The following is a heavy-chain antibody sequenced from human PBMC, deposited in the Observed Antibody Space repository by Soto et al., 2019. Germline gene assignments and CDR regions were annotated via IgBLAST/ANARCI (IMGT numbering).Heavy chain of an antibody. CDR1: GFTFSSYG. Sequence: QVQLVESGGGVVQPGRSLRLSCAASGFTFSSYGMHWVRQAPGKGLEWVAVLWYDGSNEYYADSVKGRFSISRDNSKNTLYLQMNRLRADDTAVFYCARDKAVGYGDSGLDYWGQGTLVTVSS. CDR2: LWYDGSNE. V-gene: IGHV3-33*01. J-gene: IGHJ4*02. D-gene: IGHD4-17*01. CDR3: ARDKAVGYGDSGLDY.